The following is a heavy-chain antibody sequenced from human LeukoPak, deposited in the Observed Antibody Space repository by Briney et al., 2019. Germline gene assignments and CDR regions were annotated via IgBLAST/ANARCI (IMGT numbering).Heavy chain of an antibody. D-gene: IGHD6-19*01. CDR3: ARDATAGYSSG. CDR1: GFTVSSNY. J-gene: IGHJ4*02. Sequence: PGGSLRLSCAASGFTVSSNYMSWVRQAPGKGLEWVSVIYSGGSTYYADPVKGRFTISTDNSNNTLYLQMNSLRGEDTAVYYCARDATAGYSSGWGQGTLVTVSS. CDR2: IYSGGST. V-gene: IGHV3-66*02.